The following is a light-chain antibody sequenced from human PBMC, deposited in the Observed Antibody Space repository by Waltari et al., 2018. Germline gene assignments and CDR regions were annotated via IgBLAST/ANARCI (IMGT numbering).Light chain of an antibody. J-gene: IGKJ1*01. Sequence: EIVMTQSPDTLSVSPGARVTLSCRASQRVRDFLAWYQHKPGQAPRLPIYGAFPRATGIPGRFSGRGSGTEFTLTISGLQSEDFAVYYCQQYDHWPRTFGQGTKVEIK. CDR2: GAF. CDR1: QRVRDF. CDR3: QQYDHWPRT. V-gene: IGKV3-15*01.